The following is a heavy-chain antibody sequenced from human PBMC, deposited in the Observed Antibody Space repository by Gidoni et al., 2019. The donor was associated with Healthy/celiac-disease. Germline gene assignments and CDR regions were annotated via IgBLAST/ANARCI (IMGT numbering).Heavy chain of an antibody. D-gene: IGHD6-19*01. CDR2: ISYDGSNK. J-gene: IGHJ4*02. Sequence: QVQLVESGGGGVQHGRSLRLSCAACGFTFSSYAMHWVRQAPGKGLEWVAVISYDGSNKYYADSVKGRFTISRDNSKNTLYLQMNSLRAEDTAVYYCASTIVRVAGYDYWGQGTLVTVSS. CDR3: ASTIVRVAGYDY. CDR1: GFTFSSYA. V-gene: IGHV3-30-3*01.